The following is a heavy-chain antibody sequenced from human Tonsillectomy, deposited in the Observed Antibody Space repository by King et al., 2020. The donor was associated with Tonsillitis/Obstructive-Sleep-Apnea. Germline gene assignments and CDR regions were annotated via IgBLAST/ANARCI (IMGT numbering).Heavy chain of an antibody. Sequence: VQLVESGAEVKKPGSSVKVSCKASGGTFSNCAISWVRQAPGQGLEWMGRIIPILDITNYAQNFQARVTITADKSTSTAYMELSSLRSDDTAVYYCARDQEGYSGSDSGGCFDPWGQGTLVTVSS. V-gene: IGHV1-69*09. CDR3: ARDQEGYSGSDSGGCFDP. J-gene: IGHJ5*02. D-gene: IGHD5-12*01. CDR1: GGTFSNCA. CDR2: IIPILDIT.